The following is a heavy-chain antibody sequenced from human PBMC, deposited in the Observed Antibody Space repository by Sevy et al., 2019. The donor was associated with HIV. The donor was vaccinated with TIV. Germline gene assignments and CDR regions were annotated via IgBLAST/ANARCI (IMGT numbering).Heavy chain of an antibody. Sequence: SQTLSLTCAISGDSVSSSSAAWNWFRQSPSRGLEWLGRTYYRSKWYSDYEVSVKGRVTINPDTSKNQFSLHLESVTPEETAVYFCARGDELNSYYYGMDVCRQRTTATVSS. V-gene: IGHV6-1*01. J-gene: IGHJ6*02. CDR3: ARGDELNSYYYGMDV. D-gene: IGHD1-7*01. CDR2: TYYRSKWYS. CDR1: GDSVSSSSAA.